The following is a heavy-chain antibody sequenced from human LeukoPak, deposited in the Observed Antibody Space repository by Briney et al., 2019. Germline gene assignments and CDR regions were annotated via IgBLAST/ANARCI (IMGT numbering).Heavy chain of an antibody. V-gene: IGHV3-21*01. J-gene: IGHJ4*02. CDR2: ISSSSSYI. D-gene: IGHD3-22*01. CDR3: AREISYDSSGPDY. CDR1: GFTFSSYS. Sequence: GGSLRLSCAASGFTFSSYSMNWVRQAPGKGLEWVSSISSSSSYIYYADSVKGRFTISRDNAKNSLYLQVNSLRAEDTAVYYCAREISYDSSGPDYWGQGTLVTVSS.